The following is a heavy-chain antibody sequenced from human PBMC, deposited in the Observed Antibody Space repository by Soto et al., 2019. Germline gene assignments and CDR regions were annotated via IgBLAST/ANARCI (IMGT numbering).Heavy chain of an antibody. CDR2: INAGNGNT. J-gene: IGHJ5*02. CDR3: ARSAGWNYANWFDP. CDR1: GYTFTSYA. D-gene: IGHD1-7*01. V-gene: IGHV1-3*01. Sequence: GASVKVSCKASGYTFTSYAMHWVRQAPGQRLEWMGWINAGNGNTKYSQKFQGRVTITRDTSASTAYMELSSLRSEDTAVYYCARSAGWNYANWFDPWGQGTLVTVSS.